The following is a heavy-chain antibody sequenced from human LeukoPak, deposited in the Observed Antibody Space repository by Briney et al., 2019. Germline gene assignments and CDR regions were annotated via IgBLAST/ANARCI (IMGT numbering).Heavy chain of an antibody. J-gene: IGHJ4*02. V-gene: IGHV3-7*01. CDR2: IRHDGSEK. D-gene: IGHD5-18*01. CDR3: ARGGSRQYNF. Sequence: GGSLRLSCAASGFTFSSYWMSWVCQAPGKGLEWVANIRHDGSEKYYVDSVKGRFTISRDNAKDSLYLQMNSLRVEDTAVYYCARGGSRQYNFWGQGTLVTVSS. CDR1: GFTFSSYW.